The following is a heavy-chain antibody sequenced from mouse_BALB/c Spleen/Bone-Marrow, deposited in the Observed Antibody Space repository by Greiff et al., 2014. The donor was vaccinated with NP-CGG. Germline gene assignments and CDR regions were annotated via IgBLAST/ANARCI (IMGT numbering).Heavy chain of an antibody. CDR3: ARYYYGSGYFDY. CDR1: GFNIKDTY. V-gene: IGHV14-3*02. J-gene: IGHJ2*01. CDR2: IDPANGNT. Sequence: EVQLVESGAELVKPGASVKLSCTASGFNIKDTYMHWVKQRPEQGLEWIGRIDPANGNTKYDPKFQGKATITADTSSNTAYLQLSSLTSEDTAVYYRARYYYGSGYFDYWGQGTTLTVSS. D-gene: IGHD1-1*01.